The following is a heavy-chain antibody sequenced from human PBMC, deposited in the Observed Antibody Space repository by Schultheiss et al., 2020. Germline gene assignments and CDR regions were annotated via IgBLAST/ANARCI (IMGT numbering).Heavy chain of an antibody. CDR3: AKDEYSSGWYYYYGMDV. V-gene: IGHV3-23*01. J-gene: IGHJ6*02. CDR1: GFTFSSYA. Sequence: GGSLRLSCAASGFTFSSYAMSWVRQDPGKGLEWVSAISGSGGSTYYADSVKGRFTISRDNSKNTLYLQMNSLRAEDTAVYYCAKDEYSSGWYYYYGMDVWGQGTTVTVSS. CDR2: ISGSGGST. D-gene: IGHD6-19*01.